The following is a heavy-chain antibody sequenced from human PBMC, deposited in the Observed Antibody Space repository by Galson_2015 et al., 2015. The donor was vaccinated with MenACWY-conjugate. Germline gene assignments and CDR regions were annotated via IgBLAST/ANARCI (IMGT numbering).Heavy chain of an antibody. CDR3: ARLGWNYRTTSHFDY. J-gene: IGHJ4*02. D-gene: IGHD3-16*01. CDR1: GFTFSTYW. CDR2: INSDGRST. Sequence: SLRLSCAASGFTFSTYWMHWVRQAPGKGLVWVSRINSDGRSTSYADSVKGRFTITRDNAKNTLYLQMNSLRAEDTAIYYCARLGWNYRTTSHFDYWGQGTLVPVPS. V-gene: IGHV3-74*01.